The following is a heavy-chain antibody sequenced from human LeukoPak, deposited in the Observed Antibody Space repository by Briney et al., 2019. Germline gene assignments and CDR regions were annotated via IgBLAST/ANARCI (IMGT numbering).Heavy chain of an antibody. CDR3: ARSNWGADFDY. J-gene: IGHJ4*02. CDR1: GGSFSGYY. CDR2: INHSGST. Sequence: SETLSLTCAVYGGSFSGYYWGWIRQPPGKGLEWIGEINHSGSTNYNPSLKSRVTISVDTSKNQFSLKLSSVTAADTAVYYCARSNWGADFDYWGQGTLVTVSS. D-gene: IGHD7-27*01. V-gene: IGHV4-34*01.